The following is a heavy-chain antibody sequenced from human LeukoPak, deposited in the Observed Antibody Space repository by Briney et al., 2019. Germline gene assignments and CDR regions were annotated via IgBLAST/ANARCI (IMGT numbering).Heavy chain of an antibody. CDR3: ARARGYSSSWYIYSSGLYYFDY. V-gene: IGHV3-20*04. CDR2: INWNGGNT. Sequence: PGGSLRLSCEASGFTFDDYGISWVRQAPGKGLEWVAGINWNGGNTGYADSVEGRFTISRDNAKKSIFVQMNSLRAEDTAVYYCARARGYSSSWYIYSSGLYYFDYWGQGTLVTVSS. D-gene: IGHD6-13*01. J-gene: IGHJ4*02. CDR1: GFTFDDYG.